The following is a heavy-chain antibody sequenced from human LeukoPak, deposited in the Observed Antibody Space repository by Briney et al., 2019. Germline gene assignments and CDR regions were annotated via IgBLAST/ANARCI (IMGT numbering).Heavy chain of an antibody. CDR3: ARPRTYYYDSSGYLDY. CDR1: GYSFTSYW. D-gene: IGHD3-22*01. CDR2: IYPGDSDT. J-gene: IGHJ4*02. Sequence: GESLKISCKGSGYSFTSYWIGWVRQMPGKGLEWMGIIYPGDSDTTYSPSFQGQVTISADKSISTAYLQWSSLKASDTAMYYCARPRTYYYDSSGYLDYWGQGTLVTVSS. V-gene: IGHV5-51*01.